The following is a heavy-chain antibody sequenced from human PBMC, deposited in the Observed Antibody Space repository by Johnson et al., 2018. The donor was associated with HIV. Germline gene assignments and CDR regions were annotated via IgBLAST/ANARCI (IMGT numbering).Heavy chain of an antibody. J-gene: IGHJ3*02. Sequence: VQLVESGGGLVKPGGSLRLSCAASGFTFSNYDMHWVRQATGKGLDWVSAIGTAGDTYYPGSVKGRFTISRENAKNSLYLQMNSLRAGDTAVYYCARRRSYDDAFDIWGRGTMDTVSS. D-gene: IGHD3-10*01. CDR2: IGTAGDT. V-gene: IGHV3-13*01. CDR3: ARRRSYDDAFDI. CDR1: GFTFSNYD.